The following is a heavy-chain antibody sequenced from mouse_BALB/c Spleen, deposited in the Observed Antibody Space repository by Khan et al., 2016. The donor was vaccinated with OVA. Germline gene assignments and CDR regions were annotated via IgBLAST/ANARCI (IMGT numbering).Heavy chain of an antibody. J-gene: IGHJ4*01. CDR3: ARRLYYGYYYAMDY. Sequence: VQLKQSGPELVKPGASVKISCKASGYTFTDYNMHWVKQSHGKSLEWIGYIYPYNGGTGYNQKFKSKATLTVDNSSSTAYMELRSLTSEDSAVYYCARRLYYGYYYAMDYWGQVTSVTVSS. CDR2: IYPYNGGT. CDR1: GYTFTDYN. V-gene: IGHV1S29*02. D-gene: IGHD1-2*01.